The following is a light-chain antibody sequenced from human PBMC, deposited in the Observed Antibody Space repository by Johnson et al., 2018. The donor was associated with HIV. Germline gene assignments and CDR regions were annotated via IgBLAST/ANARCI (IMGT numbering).Light chain of an antibody. CDR2: ENN. J-gene: IGLJ1*01. CDR3: GTWDSSLGGYV. V-gene: IGLV1-51*02. Sequence: QLVLTQPPSVSAAPGQKVTISCSGSSSNIGNNYVSWYQQLPGTAPKLLIYENNKRPSGIPDRFSGSKSGTSATLGITGLQTGDEADYYCGTWDSSLGGYVFGTGTKVTV. CDR1: SSNIGNNY.